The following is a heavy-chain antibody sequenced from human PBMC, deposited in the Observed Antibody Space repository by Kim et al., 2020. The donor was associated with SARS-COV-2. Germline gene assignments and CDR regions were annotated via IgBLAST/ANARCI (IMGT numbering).Heavy chain of an antibody. D-gene: IGHD2-15*01. J-gene: IGHJ4*02. Sequence: SVKGRFTISRDNAKNSLYLQMNSLRAEDTALYYCAKLSVCGRSGGSCRDYWGQGTLVTVSS. CDR3: AKLSVCGRSGGSCRDY. V-gene: IGHV3-9*01.